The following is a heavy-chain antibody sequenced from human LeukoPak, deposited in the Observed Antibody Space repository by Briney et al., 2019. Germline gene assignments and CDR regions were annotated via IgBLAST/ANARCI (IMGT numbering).Heavy chain of an antibody. V-gene: IGHV3-7*01. Sequence: PGGSLRLSCAASGFTFSSYWMSWVRQAPGKGLEWVANIKQDGREKYYVDSVKGGFTISRDNAKNSLYLQMNRLRAEDTAVYYCARVGGDLAPAGELGYCSSTSCYLDYWGQGTLVTVSS. CDR2: IKQDGREK. J-gene: IGHJ4*02. D-gene: IGHD2-2*01. CDR1: GFTFSSYW. CDR3: ARVGGDLAPAGELGYCSSTSCYLDY.